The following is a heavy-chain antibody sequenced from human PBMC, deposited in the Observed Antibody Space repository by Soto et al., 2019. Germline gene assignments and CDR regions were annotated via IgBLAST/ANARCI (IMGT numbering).Heavy chain of an antibody. J-gene: IGHJ4*02. D-gene: IGHD3-10*01. CDR3: ARGYGSGSYVDS. Sequence: QVQLQESGPGLVKPSETLSLTCTVSGGSISSYYWSWIRQPPGKGLEWIGYIYYSGSTNYNPSLKSRVTISVDTSKNQFSLKLSSVTAADTAVYYCARGYGSGSYVDSWGQGTLVTVSS. V-gene: IGHV4-59*08. CDR1: GGSISSYY. CDR2: IYYSGST.